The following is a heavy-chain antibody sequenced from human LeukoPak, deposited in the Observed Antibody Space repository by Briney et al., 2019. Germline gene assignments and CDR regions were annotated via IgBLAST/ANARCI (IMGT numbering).Heavy chain of an antibody. CDR3: ARSLDSSSWYYFDY. D-gene: IGHD6-13*01. CDR2: IYYSGST. V-gene: IGHV4-31*03. J-gene: IGHJ4*02. CDR1: GGSISSGGYY. Sequence: PSETLSLTCTVSGGSISSGGYYWSWIRQHPGKGLEWIGYIYYSGSTYYNPSLKSRVTISVDTSKNQFSLKLSSVTAADTAVYYCARSLDSSSWYYFDYWGQGTLVTVSS.